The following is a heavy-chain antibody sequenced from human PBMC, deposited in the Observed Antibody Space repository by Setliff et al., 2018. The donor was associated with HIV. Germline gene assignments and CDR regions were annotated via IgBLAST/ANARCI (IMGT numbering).Heavy chain of an antibody. CDR3: ARDWEFLDYYDSSGHPEYYFDY. V-gene: IGHV1-46*01. D-gene: IGHD3-22*01. CDR1: GYTFTSHY. Sequence: GASVKVSCKASGYTFTSHYMHWVRQAPGQGLEWMGVIKPRGGGTNYARQFQGRVTMTRDTSTDTVFMELNSLRSEDTAVYYCARDWEFLDYYDSSGHPEYYFDYWGQGTLVTVSS. J-gene: IGHJ4*02. CDR2: IKPRGGGT.